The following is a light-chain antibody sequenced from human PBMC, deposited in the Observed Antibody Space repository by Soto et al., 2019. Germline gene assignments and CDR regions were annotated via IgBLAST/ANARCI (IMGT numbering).Light chain of an antibody. V-gene: IGKV3-20*01. J-gene: IGKJ1*01. CDR2: GAS. CDR1: RSVNNNY. CDR3: HQHGGSPET. Sequence: EIVLTQSPGTLSLSPGERATLSCRASRSVNNNYLAWYQQKPGQAPRLLIFGASSRATGIPDRFIGSGSGTEFILTISRLEPDDFAICHCHQHGGSPETFGQGTKVDIK.